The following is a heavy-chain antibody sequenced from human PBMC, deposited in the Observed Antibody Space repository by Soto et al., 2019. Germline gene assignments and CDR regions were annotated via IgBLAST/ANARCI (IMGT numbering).Heavy chain of an antibody. D-gene: IGHD6-19*01. CDR2: ISYDGSNK. CDR3: PRDTGSGWYDY. J-gene: IGHJ4*02. V-gene: IGHV3-30-3*01. CDR1: GFTFSSYA. Sequence: GGSLRLSCAASGFTFSSYAMHWVRQAPGKGLEWVAVISYDGSNKYYADSVKGRFTISRDNSKNTLYLQMNSLRPEDTAVYYCPRDTGSGWYDYWGQGTLVTVSS.